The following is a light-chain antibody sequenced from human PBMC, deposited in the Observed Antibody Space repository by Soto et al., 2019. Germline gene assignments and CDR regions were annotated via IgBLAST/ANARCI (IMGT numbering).Light chain of an antibody. CDR2: AAS. CDR1: QSISNY. V-gene: IGKV1-39*01. Sequence: DIQMTQSPSSLSASVGDRVTITCRANQSISNYLNWYQQKPGEAPKFLIYAASSLQSGVPSRFSGSGSGTDFTLTISSLQPEDFATYYCQQSYSTPYSFGQGTKVEMK. J-gene: IGKJ2*03. CDR3: QQSYSTPYS.